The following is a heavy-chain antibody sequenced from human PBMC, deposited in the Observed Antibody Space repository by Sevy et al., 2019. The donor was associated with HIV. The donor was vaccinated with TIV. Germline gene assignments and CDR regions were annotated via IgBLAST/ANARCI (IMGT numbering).Heavy chain of an antibody. CDR2: ISYDGSNK. CDR3: ARDDEPDYYYFDMDV. V-gene: IGHV3-30-3*01. Sequence: GGSLRLSCAASGFTFSSYAMHWVRQAPGKGLEWVAVISYDGSNKYYGDSVKGRFTISRDNSKSTLYLQMDGLRAEETALYYCARDDEPDYYYFDMDVWGQGTTVTVSS. CDR1: GFTFSSYA. J-gene: IGHJ6*02.